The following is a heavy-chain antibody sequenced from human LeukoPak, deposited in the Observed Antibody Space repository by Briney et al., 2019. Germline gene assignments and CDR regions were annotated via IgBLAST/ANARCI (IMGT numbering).Heavy chain of an antibody. V-gene: IGHV3-23*01. Sequence: GGSLRLSCAASGFTFSSYAMSWVRQAPGKGLEWVSAISGSGGSTYYADSVKGRFTISRDNSKNTLYLQMNSLRAEDTAVYYCAKDYNTYYYGSGPLDYWGQGTLVTVSS. J-gene: IGHJ4*02. CDR1: GFTFSSYA. CDR3: AKDYNTYYYGSGPLDY. D-gene: IGHD3-10*01. CDR2: ISGSGGST.